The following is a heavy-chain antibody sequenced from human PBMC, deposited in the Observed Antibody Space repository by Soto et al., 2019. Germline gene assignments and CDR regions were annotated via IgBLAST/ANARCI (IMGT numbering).Heavy chain of an antibody. J-gene: IGHJ3*02. CDR2: INPSGGST. CDR3: ARDITMVRGEAFDI. D-gene: IGHD3-10*01. Sequence: ASVKVSCTASGYTFTSYDINWVRQATGQGLEWMGIINPSGGSTSYAQKFQGRVTMTRDTSTSTVYMELSSLRSEDTAVYYCARDITMVRGEAFDIWGQGTMVTVSS. V-gene: IGHV1-46*03. CDR1: GYTFTSYD.